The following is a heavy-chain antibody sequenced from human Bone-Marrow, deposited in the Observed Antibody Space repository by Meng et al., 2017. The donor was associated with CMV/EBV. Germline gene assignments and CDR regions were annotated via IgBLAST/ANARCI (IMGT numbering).Heavy chain of an antibody. Sequence: TLSLTCTVSGGSISSSSYYWGWIRQPPGKGLEWIGSIYYSGSTYYNPSLKSRVTISVDTSKNQFSLKLSSVTAADTAVYYCARHRLGMSDILNWGQGTLVTVSS. J-gene: IGHJ4*02. D-gene: IGHD3-9*01. CDR1: GGSISSSSYY. V-gene: IGHV4-39*01. CDR2: IYYSGST. CDR3: ARHRLGMSDILN.